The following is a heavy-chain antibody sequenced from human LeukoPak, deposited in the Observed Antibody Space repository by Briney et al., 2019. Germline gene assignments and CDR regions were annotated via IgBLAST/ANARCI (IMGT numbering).Heavy chain of an antibody. Sequence: GGSLRLSCAASGFTFSSYAMSWVRQAPGKGLEWVSAISGSGGSTYYADSVKGRFTISRDNSKNTLYLQMNSLRAEDTAVYYCAKGRDTMVRGVILTFHPWGQGTLVTVSS. J-gene: IGHJ5*02. CDR1: GFTFSSYA. CDR3: AKGRDTMVRGVILTFHP. CDR2: ISGSGGST. V-gene: IGHV3-23*01. D-gene: IGHD3-10*01.